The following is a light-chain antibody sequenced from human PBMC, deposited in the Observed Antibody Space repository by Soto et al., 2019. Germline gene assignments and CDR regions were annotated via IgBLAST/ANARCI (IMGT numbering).Light chain of an antibody. CDR1: QSVSSSY. CDR3: QQYGSSSWT. Sequence: EMGLTQSPGTLSLSPAERATLSCRASQSVSSSYLAWYQQKPGQPPRLVMYATSSRATGIPARFSGSGSGTDFTLTISRLEPEDFAVYYCQQYGSSSWTFGQGTKVDIK. V-gene: IGKV3-20*01. J-gene: IGKJ1*01. CDR2: ATS.